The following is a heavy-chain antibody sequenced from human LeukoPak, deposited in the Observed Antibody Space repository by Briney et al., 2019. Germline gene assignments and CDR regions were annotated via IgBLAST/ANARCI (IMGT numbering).Heavy chain of an antibody. CDR3: HSSSWYQDAFDI. V-gene: IGHV4-39*01. CDR1: GGPISSSSYY. CDR2: IYYSGST. J-gene: IGHJ3*02. D-gene: IGHD6-13*01. Sequence: SETLSLTCTVSGGPISSSSYYWGWIRQPPGKGLEWIGSIYYSGSTYYNPSLKSRVTISVDTSKNQFSLKLSSVTAADTAEYYCHSSSWYQDAFDIWGQGTMVTVSS.